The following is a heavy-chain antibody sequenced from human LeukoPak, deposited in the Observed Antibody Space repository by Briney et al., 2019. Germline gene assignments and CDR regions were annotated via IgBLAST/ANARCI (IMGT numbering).Heavy chain of an antibody. CDR3: ARVKPGSNSGYYFDAFDI. CDR1: GGTFSSYA. CDR2: IIPIFGTA. J-gene: IGHJ3*02. D-gene: IGHD3-22*01. V-gene: IGHV1-69*01. Sequence: SVKVSCKASGGTFSSYAISWVRQAPGQGLEWMGGIIPIFGTANYAQKFQGRVTITADGSTSTAYMELSSLRSEDTAVYYCARVKPGSNSGYYFDAFDIWGQGTMVTVSS.